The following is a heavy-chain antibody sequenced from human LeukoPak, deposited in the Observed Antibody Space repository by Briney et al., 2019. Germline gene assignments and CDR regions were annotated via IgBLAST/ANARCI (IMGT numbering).Heavy chain of an antibody. CDR3: AKDSHSSGYYYGFDY. CDR1: GFTFSSYA. J-gene: IGHJ4*02. D-gene: IGHD3-22*01. V-gene: IGHV3-9*01. Sequence: SLRLSCGASGFTFSSYAMSWVRQAPGKGLEWVSGISWNSGSIGYADSVKGRFTISRDNAKNSLYLQMNGLRAEDTALYYCAKDSHSSGYYYGFDYWGQGTLVTVSS. CDR2: ISWNSGSI.